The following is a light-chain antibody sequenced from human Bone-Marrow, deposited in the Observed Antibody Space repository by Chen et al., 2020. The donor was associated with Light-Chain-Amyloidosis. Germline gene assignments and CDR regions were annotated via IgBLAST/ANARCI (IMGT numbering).Light chain of an antibody. CDR3: SSYTITNTLV. CDR1: SSDVGGDNH. J-gene: IGLJ1*01. CDR2: EVT. V-gene: IGLV2-14*01. Sequence: QSALTQPASVSGSPGQSITISCTGTSSDVGGDNHGSWYQQHPDKAPKLMIYEVTNRPSWVPARFSGSKSDNTSSLTSSGLQTEDEADYFCSSYTITNTLVFGSGTRVTVL.